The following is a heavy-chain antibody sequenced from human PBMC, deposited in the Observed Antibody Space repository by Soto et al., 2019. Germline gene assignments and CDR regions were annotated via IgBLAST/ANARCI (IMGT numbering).Heavy chain of an antibody. CDR3: ARVGDLDWFDP. J-gene: IGHJ5*02. D-gene: IGHD3-16*01. V-gene: IGHV4-30-2*01. Sequence: QLPLQESGSGLVKPSQTLSPTFAVSGGFLSRGGYSWGWIRQPPGKGPEWIGYLYHSGSTYYNPSLKSRVTISVDRSKNQFSLKLSSVTAADTAVYYCARVGDLDWFDPWGQGTLVTVSS. CDR2: LYHSGST. CDR1: GGFLSRGGYS.